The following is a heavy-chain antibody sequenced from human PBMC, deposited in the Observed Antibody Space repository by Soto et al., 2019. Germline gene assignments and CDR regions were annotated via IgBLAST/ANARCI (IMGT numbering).Heavy chain of an antibody. CDR3: ARPSSGTYRFDY. J-gene: IGHJ4*02. V-gene: IGHV4-4*07. D-gene: IGHD1-26*01. CDR1: GGSISSYY. CDR2: IYTSGST. Sequence: PSETLSLTCTVSGGSISSYYWSWIRQPAGKGLEWIGRIYTSGSTNYNPSLTGRVTMSVDTSNQFSLKLTSVTAADTAVYYCARPSSGTYRFDYWGRGTLVTVSS.